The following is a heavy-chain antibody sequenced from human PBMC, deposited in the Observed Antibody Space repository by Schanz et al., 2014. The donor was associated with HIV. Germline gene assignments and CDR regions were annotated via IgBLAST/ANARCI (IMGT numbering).Heavy chain of an antibody. CDR3: ARDSPVAAGTLDY. V-gene: IGHV1-69*01. CDR2: IIPLFGTS. Sequence: QVQLVQSGAEVKKTGSSVKVSCKASGGTFSNYAMTWVRQAPGQGLEWMGGIIPLFGTSNYAQKFQGRATITADESTSTAYMELSSLRSEDTAVYYCARDSPVAAGTLDYWGQGTLVTVSS. CDR1: GGTFSNYA. D-gene: IGHD6-13*01. J-gene: IGHJ4*02.